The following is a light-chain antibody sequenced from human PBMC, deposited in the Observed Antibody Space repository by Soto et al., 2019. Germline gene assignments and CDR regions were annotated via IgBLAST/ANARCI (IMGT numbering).Light chain of an antibody. V-gene: IGLV2-14*01. CDR2: DVR. CDR1: SSDVGGYNY. Sequence: QSALTQPASVSGSPGHSITISCTGISSDVGGYNYVSWYQQHPGKAPKLMIYDVRNRPSGVSNRFSGSKSVNTASLTISGLQAEDEADYYCSSYTTISTYVFGTGTKVTVL. J-gene: IGLJ1*01. CDR3: SSYTTISTYV.